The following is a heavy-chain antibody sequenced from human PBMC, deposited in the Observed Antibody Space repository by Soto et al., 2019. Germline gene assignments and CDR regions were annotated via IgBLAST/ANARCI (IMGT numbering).Heavy chain of an antibody. CDR3: ARVSGWSDFDY. Sequence: QVQLVQSGAEVKKPGASVKVSCKASGYTFTSYAMHWVRQAPGQRLEWMGWINAGNGNTKYSQKFQGRVTITRDTSASTAYMELSSLRYEDTAVYYCARVSGWSDFDYWGQGTLVTVSS. CDR1: GYTFTSYA. V-gene: IGHV1-3*01. D-gene: IGHD6-19*01. J-gene: IGHJ4*02. CDR2: INAGNGNT.